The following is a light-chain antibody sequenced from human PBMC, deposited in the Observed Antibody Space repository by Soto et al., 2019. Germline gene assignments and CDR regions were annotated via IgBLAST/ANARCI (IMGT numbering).Light chain of an antibody. V-gene: IGKV3-20*01. CDR3: QQYGSSSWT. J-gene: IGKJ1*01. CDR1: QSVSSSY. Sequence: EIVLTQSPGTLSLSPGERATLSCRASQSVSSSYLAWYQQKPGQAPSLLIYGAFSRDTGIPDRFSGSGSETDFTLTISRLEPEDVSDYYCQQYGSSSWTFGQGTKVEIK. CDR2: GAF.